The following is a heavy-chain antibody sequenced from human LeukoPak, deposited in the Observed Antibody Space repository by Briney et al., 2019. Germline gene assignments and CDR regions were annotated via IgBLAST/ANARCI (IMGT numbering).Heavy chain of an antibody. D-gene: IGHD7-27*01. Sequence: GRSLRLSCAASGFTFSTYAMSWVRQAPGKGLEWVSTFTTSGGSTYYADSVKGRFTISRDNAKHTLFLQMNSLRAEDTAVYYCAKDPHNWGYYFDSWGRGTLATVSS. CDR1: GFTFSTYA. V-gene: IGHV3-23*01. J-gene: IGHJ4*02. CDR3: AKDPHNWGYYFDS. CDR2: FTTSGGST.